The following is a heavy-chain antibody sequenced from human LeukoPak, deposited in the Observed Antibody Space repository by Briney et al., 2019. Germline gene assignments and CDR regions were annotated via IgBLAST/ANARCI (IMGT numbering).Heavy chain of an antibody. D-gene: IGHD2-15*01. Sequence: GASVKVSCKASGYTFTNYGINWVRQAPGQGLEWMGWISGYNGNTNYAQKLQGRVTMTTDTSTSTTYMELRSLRSDHTAVYYCARVLRYCSGGNCYSGGLGYMDVWGKGTTVTISS. CDR3: ARVLRYCSGGNCYSGGLGYMDV. CDR1: GYTFTNYG. CDR2: ISGYNGNT. J-gene: IGHJ6*03. V-gene: IGHV1-18*01.